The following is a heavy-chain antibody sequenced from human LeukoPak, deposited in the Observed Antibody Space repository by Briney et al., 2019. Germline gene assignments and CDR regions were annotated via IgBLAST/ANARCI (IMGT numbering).Heavy chain of an antibody. CDR3: ARALTPKFGGCYYRDV. Sequence: QPGGSLRLSCAASGFTVSSNYMSWVRQAPGKGLEWVSVIYSGGSTYYADSVKGRFTISRDNSKNTLYLQMNSLRAEDTAVYYCARALTPKFGGCYYRDVWGKGTRVTVSS. V-gene: IGHV3-53*01. D-gene: IGHD3-16*01. CDR2: IYSGGST. CDR1: GFTVSSNY. J-gene: IGHJ6*03.